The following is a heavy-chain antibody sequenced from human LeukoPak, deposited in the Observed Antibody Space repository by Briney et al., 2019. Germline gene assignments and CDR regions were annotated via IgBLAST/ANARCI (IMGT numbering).Heavy chain of an antibody. J-gene: IGHJ4*02. CDR2: IKQDGSEK. Sequence: GGSLRLSCAASGLTFSSWWMSWVRQAPGKGLDWVANIKQDGSEKYYVDSVEGRFTISRDNAKNSLYLQMNSLRVEDTAIYYCASHSSGWYLWGQGTLVTVSS. CDR3: ASHSSGWYL. D-gene: IGHD6-19*01. CDR1: GLTFSSWW. V-gene: IGHV3-7*01.